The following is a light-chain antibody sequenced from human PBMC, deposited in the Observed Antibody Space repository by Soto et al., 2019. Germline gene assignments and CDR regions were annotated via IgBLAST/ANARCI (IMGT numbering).Light chain of an antibody. CDR1: QSVSSN. CDR3: EQYNNWPPIT. J-gene: IGKJ5*01. V-gene: IGKV3-15*01. CDR2: GAS. Sequence: EIVMTQSPATLSVSPGERATLSCRASQSVSSNLAWYQQKPGQAPRLLIYGASTRATGIPARFSGSGSGTEFTLTISRLQSEDFAVYYCEQYNNWPPITFGQGTRREIK.